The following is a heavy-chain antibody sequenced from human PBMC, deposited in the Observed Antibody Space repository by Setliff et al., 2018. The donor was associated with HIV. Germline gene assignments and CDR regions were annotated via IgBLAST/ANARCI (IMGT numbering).Heavy chain of an antibody. D-gene: IGHD3-22*01. CDR3: AADSIGYTFDH. J-gene: IGHJ4*02. Sequence: SETLSLTCTVSGGSISSGSYYWGWIRQPPGKGLEWIGSIYYSGSTYYNPSLKSRVTISVDTSKNQFSLKLRSVTAADTAVYYCAADSIGYTFDHWGQGTLVTVSS. V-gene: IGHV4-39*07. CDR1: GGSISSGSYY. CDR2: IYYSGST.